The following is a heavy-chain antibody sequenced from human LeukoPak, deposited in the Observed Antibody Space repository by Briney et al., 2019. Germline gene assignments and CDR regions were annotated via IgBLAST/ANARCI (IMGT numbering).Heavy chain of an antibody. CDR3: ARAYSSSAFDY. CDR2: IYSGGST. Sequence: GGSLRLSCAASGFTVSSSHMTWVRQAPGKGLECVSLIYSGGSTYYSDSVKGRFTISRDNSKNTLYLHMNSLRAEDTAVYYCARAYSSSAFDYWGQGTLVTVSS. V-gene: IGHV3-66*01. D-gene: IGHD6-6*01. CDR1: GFTVSSSH. J-gene: IGHJ4*02.